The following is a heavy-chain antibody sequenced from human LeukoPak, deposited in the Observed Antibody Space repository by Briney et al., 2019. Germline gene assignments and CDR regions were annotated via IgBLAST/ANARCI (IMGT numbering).Heavy chain of an antibody. Sequence: GGSLRLSCAASGFTFSSYSMHWVRQAPGKGLEWVAVISYDGINKYYADSVKGRFTISRDNSKNTLYLQMNSLRAEDTAVYYCAKEIGSSGSNSWGQGTLVTVSS. J-gene: IGHJ4*02. CDR2: ISYDGINK. CDR3: AKEIGSSGSNS. D-gene: IGHD3-22*01. CDR1: GFTFSSYS. V-gene: IGHV3-30-3*01.